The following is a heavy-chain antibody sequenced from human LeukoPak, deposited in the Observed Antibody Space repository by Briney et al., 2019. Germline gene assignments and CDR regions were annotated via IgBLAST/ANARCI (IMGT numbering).Heavy chain of an antibody. CDR1: GGSISSSSYY. J-gene: IGHJ4*02. Sequence: SETLSLTCTVSGGSISSSSYYWGWIRQPPGKGLEWIGYIYHSGSTYYNPSLKSRVTISVDTSKNQFSLKLSSVTAADTAVYYCARVRTMVRGVRDWGQGTLVTVSS. CDR2: IYHSGST. CDR3: ARVRTMVRGVRD. V-gene: IGHV4-39*07. D-gene: IGHD3-10*01.